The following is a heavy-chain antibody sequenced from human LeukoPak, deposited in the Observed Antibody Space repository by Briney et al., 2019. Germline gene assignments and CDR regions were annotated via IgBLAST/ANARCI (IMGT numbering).Heavy chain of an antibody. Sequence: ASVKVSCKVSGYTLTELSMHRVRQAPGQWLEWMGGFEPEDGEPIFAQTFQGRLSMTEDTSTDTAHMELSSLTVEDTAVYYCATADKWEPLDYWGQGTLVTVSS. CDR3: ATADKWEPLDY. CDR2: FEPEDGEP. V-gene: IGHV1-24*01. J-gene: IGHJ4*02. CDR1: GYTLTELS. D-gene: IGHD1-26*01.